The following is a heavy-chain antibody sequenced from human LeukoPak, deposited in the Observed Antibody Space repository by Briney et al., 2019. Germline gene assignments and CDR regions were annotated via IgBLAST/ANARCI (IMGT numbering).Heavy chain of an antibody. CDR1: GFTFSSYE. CDR2: ISSGGGGI. Sequence: GGSLRLSCAASGFTFSSYEMNWVRQAPGKGLEWVSYISSGGGGIFYADSVKGRFTISRDNAKNSLHLQMNSLRAEDTAVYYCARDGASHPSIYYFDYWGQGTLVNVSS. CDR3: ARDGASHPSIYYFDY. J-gene: IGHJ4*02. D-gene: IGHD4-17*01. V-gene: IGHV3-48*03.